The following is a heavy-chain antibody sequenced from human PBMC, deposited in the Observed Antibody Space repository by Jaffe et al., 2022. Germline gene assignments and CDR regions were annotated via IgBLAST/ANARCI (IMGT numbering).Heavy chain of an antibody. D-gene: IGHD2-15*01. CDR3: AHSHYCSGGSCYSFRDFDY. CDR2: IYWNDDK. CDR1: GFSLSTSGVG. Sequence: QITLKESGPTLVKPTQTLTLTCTFSGFSLSTSGVGVGWIRQPPGKALEWLALIYWNDDKRYSPSLKSRLTITKDTSKNQVVLTMTNMDPVDTATYYCAHSHYCSGGSCYSFRDFDYWGQGTLVTVSS. J-gene: IGHJ4*02. V-gene: IGHV2-5*01.